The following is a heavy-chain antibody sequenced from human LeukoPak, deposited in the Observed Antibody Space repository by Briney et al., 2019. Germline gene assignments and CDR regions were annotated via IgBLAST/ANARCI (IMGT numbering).Heavy chain of an antibody. V-gene: IGHV3-23*01. CDR1: GFTFSNAW. D-gene: IGHD3-10*02. CDR2: ISGSGGST. CDR3: AKDLFGQLKYFDY. J-gene: IGHJ4*02. Sequence: GGSLRLSCAASGFTFSNAWMSWVRQAPGKGLEWVSAISGSGGSTYYAGSVKGRFTISRDNSKNTLYLQMNSLRAEDTAVYYCAKDLFGQLKYFDYWGQGTLVTVSS.